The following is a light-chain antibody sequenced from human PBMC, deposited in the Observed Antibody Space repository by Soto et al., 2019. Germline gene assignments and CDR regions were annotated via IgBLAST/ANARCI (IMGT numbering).Light chain of an antibody. Sequence: DIQMTQSPSSLSAAVGDRVTITCRASQDISNYLAWYHQKPGKVPKLLIYTASSLQPGVPSRFSGSGSGTDFTLTVSSLQPEDVATYYCQEYKNAPLTFGGGTKVEIK. CDR3: QEYKNAPLT. CDR1: QDISNY. V-gene: IGKV1-27*01. J-gene: IGKJ4*01. CDR2: TAS.